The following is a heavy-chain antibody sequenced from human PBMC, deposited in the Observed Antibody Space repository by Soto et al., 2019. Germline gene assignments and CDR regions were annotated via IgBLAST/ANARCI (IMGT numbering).Heavy chain of an antibody. J-gene: IGHJ4*02. CDR3: ARGEWLATIKPYFAY. CDR1: GGSMSSYY. Sequence: SEILSLTCTVSGGSMSSYYWSWIRQSPGKGLEWIGYIYYSGSTNYNPSLKSRVAISLDTSKNQFSLMLSSVTAADTAVYYCARGEWLATIKPYFAYWGQGTLVTVSS. CDR2: IYYSGST. D-gene: IGHD5-12*01. V-gene: IGHV4-59*01.